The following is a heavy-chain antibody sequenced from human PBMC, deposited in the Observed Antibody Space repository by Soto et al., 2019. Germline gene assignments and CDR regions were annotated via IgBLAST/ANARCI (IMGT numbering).Heavy chain of an antibody. J-gene: IGHJ6*02. CDR2: IYYSGST. Sequence: KPSETLSLTCTVSGGSISSSSYYWGWIRQPPGKGLEWIGSIYYSGSTYYNPSLKSRVTISVDTSKNQFSLKLSSVTAADTAVYYCARLDSPYYYGMDVWGQGTTVTAP. CDR1: GGSISSSSYY. CDR3: ARLDSPYYYGMDV. V-gene: IGHV4-39*01.